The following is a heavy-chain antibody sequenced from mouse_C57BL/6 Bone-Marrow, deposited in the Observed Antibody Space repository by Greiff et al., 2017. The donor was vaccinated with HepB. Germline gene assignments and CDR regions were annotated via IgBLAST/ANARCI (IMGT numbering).Heavy chain of an antibody. CDR1: GYTFTSYW. CDR3: ARDDYEGLFDY. V-gene: IGHV1-69*01. D-gene: IGHD2-4*01. Sequence: QVQLQQPGAELVKPGASVKLSCKASGYTFTSYWMHWVKQRPGQGLEWIGEIDPSDSYTNYNQKFKGKSTLTVDKSSSTAYMQLSSLTSEDSAVYYCARDDYEGLFDYWGQGTTLTVSS. CDR2: IDPSDSYT. J-gene: IGHJ2*01.